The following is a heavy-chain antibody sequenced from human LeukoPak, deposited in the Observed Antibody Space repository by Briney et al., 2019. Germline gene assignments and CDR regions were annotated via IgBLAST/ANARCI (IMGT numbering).Heavy chain of an antibody. Sequence: PSETLSLTCTVSGGSISSYYWSWIRQPPGKGLEWIGYIYYSGSTYYNPSLKSRVTISVDTSKNQFSLKLSSVTAADTAVYYCARVAGYSGYDVFDYWGQGTLVTVSS. V-gene: IGHV4-30-4*01. CDR3: ARVAGYSGYDVFDY. J-gene: IGHJ4*02. CDR1: GGSISSYY. D-gene: IGHD5-12*01. CDR2: IYYSGST.